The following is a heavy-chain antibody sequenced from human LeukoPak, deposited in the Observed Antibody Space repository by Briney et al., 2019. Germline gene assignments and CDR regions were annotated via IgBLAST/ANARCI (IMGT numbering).Heavy chain of an antibody. CDR2: IYHSGST. J-gene: IGHJ4*02. D-gene: IGHD3-10*01. Sequence: PSETLSLTCTVSGGSISSYYWSWIRQPPGKGLEWIGSIYHSGSTYYNPSLKSRVTISVDTSKNQFSLKLSSVTAADTAVYYCARKRGNTYYYGSGSYVDYWGQGTLVTVSS. V-gene: IGHV4-59*08. CDR3: ARKRGNTYYYGSGSYVDY. CDR1: GGSISSYY.